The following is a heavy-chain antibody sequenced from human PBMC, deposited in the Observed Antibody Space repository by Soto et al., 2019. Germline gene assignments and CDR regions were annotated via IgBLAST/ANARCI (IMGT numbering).Heavy chain of an antibody. J-gene: IGHJ4*02. Sequence: QVQLVQSGAEVKKPGASVKVSCKASGYTFTSYYMHWVRQAPGQGLEWMGIINPSGGSTSYAQKFQGRVTMTRDTSTSTVYMELSSLRSEDTAVYYCARGDPPWIQLWLPFDYWGQGTLVTVSS. CDR1: GYTFTSYY. D-gene: IGHD5-18*01. CDR2: INPSGGST. CDR3: ARGDPPWIQLWLPFDY. V-gene: IGHV1-46*03.